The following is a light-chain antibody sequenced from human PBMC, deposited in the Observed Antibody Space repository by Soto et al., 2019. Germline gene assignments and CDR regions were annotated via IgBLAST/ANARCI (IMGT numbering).Light chain of an antibody. CDR2: AAS. CDR3: QQVSGYPLS. Sequence: AIRMTQSPSSLSASTGDRVTIACRASQGISSYLAWYQQKPGKAPKLLIYAASTLQSGVPSRFSGSGSGTEFTLTISSLQPEDFATYYCQQVSGYPLSFGGGTKV. CDR1: QGISSY. V-gene: IGKV1-8*01. J-gene: IGKJ4*01.